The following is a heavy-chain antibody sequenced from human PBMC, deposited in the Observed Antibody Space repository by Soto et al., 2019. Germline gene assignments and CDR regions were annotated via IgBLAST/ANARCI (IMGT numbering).Heavy chain of an antibody. CDR2: ISPYDGNT. Sequence: ASVKGSCKSSGYTLSSYGINWVRQAPGQGLEWLGWISPYDGNTKYAQILQGRVSMTTDTSTKTAYMEVRSLRSDDTAVYYCARGGYYDSSGSRNYHYYGMNVWGQGTTVTVSS. V-gene: IGHV1-18*01. CDR3: ARGGYYDSSGSRNYHYYGMNV. CDR1: GYTLSSYG. D-gene: IGHD3-22*01. J-gene: IGHJ6*02.